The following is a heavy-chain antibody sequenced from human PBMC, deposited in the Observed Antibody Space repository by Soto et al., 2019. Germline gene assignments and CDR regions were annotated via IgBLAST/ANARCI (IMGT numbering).Heavy chain of an antibody. D-gene: IGHD6-25*01. CDR1: GDSIRSDKW. Sequence: SETLSLTCAVSGDSIRSDKWWSWVRQPPGKGLEWIGEVHHSGNSNYNPYLKSRVIISVDKPKNQFSLNLSSVTDADTAVYYCARGERQQQRDYWGRGTRVTVSS. CDR3: ARGERQQQRDY. J-gene: IGHJ4*02. CDR2: VHHSGNS. V-gene: IGHV4-4*02.